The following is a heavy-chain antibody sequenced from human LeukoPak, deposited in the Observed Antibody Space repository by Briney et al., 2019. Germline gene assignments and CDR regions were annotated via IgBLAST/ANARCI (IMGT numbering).Heavy chain of an antibody. CDR1: GFTFSTYW. D-gene: IGHD3-22*01. Sequence: GGSLRLSCAASGFTFSTYWMTWVRQAPGKGLEWVANMKGDGSDTHYVDSVKGRFTISRDNAKNSLYLQMNSLRAEDTAVYYCARPYYDSSGYYRRGAFDIWGQGTMVTVSS. V-gene: IGHV3-7*01. CDR2: MKGDGSDT. CDR3: ARPYYDSSGYYRRGAFDI. J-gene: IGHJ3*02.